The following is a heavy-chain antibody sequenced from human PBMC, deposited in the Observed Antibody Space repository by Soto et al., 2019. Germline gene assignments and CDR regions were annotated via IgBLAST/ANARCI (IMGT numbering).Heavy chain of an antibody. CDR1: GVSISSYY. J-gene: IGHJ5*02. V-gene: IGHV4-59*01. CDR3: ARDFNCAGGSCRGNNWFDP. D-gene: IGHD2-15*01. Sequence: VQLQESGPGLVRPSETLSLTCSVTGVSISSYYWSWIRQPPGKGLEWIGYIYHSGSTTYNPSLKSRVTISIDTSTGQFSLNLTSVTAADTAVYYCARDFNCAGGSCRGNNWFDPWGQGTLVTVSS. CDR2: IYHSGST.